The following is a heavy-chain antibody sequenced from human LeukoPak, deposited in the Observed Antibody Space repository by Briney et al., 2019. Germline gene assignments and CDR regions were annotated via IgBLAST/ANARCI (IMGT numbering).Heavy chain of an antibody. J-gene: IGHJ4*02. V-gene: IGHV4-59*01. CDR3: ARGTGRTKGTN. CDR1: GGSISSYY. D-gene: IGHD2-8*02. CDR2: IYYSGST. Sequence: SETLSLTCTVSGGSISSYYWSWIRQPPGKGLEWIGYIYYSGSTNYNPSLKSRVTISVDTSKNQFSLKLSSVTAADTAVYYCARGTGRTKGTNWGRGTLVTVSS.